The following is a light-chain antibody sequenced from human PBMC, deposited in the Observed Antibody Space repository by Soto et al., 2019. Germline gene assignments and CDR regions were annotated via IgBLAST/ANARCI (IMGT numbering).Light chain of an antibody. Sequence: EIVLTQSPATLSLSPGERVTLSCRASQSVTRYLAWYQQKSGQAPRLLIYDASNRATGIPARFSGSGSGTNFTLTISSLEPEDFAVYYCQQGGNWVFGPGTKVDIK. J-gene: IGKJ3*01. CDR3: QQGGNWV. CDR2: DAS. CDR1: QSVTRY. V-gene: IGKV3-11*01.